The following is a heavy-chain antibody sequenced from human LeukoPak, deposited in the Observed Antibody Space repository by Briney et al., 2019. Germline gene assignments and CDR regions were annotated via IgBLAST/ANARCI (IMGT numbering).Heavy chain of an antibody. CDR2: ISYDGSNK. CDR3: ARNRQQLVSAGCFDY. V-gene: IGHV3-30-3*01. Sequence: GGSLRLSCAASGFTFSSYAMHWVRQAPGKGLEWVAVISYDGSNKYYADSVKGRFTISRDNSKNTLYLQMNSLRAEDTAVYYCARNRQQLVSAGCFDYWGQGTLVTVSS. CDR1: GFTFSSYA. J-gene: IGHJ4*02. D-gene: IGHD6-13*01.